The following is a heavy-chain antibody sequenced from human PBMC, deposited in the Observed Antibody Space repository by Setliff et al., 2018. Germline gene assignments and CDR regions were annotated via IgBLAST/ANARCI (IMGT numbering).Heavy chain of an antibody. CDR3: ARDRGGTAIANWFDR. V-gene: IGHV1-69*08. CDR2: IIPIFGTA. CDR1: GGTFSIYT. J-gene: IGHJ5*02. Sequence: SVKVSCKASGGTFSIYTISWVRQAPGQGLEWMGRIIPIFGTANYAQKFQGRVTITADKSTSTAYMDLSSLRSEDSAVYYCARDRGGTAIANWFDRWGQGTLVTVSS. D-gene: IGHD2-21*01.